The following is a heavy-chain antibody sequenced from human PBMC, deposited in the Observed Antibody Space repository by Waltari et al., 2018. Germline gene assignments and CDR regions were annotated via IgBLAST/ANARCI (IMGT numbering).Heavy chain of an antibody. V-gene: IGHV4-59*01. J-gene: IGHJ6*03. D-gene: IGHD4-4*01. CDR3: ARDYSNYGYMDV. CDR2: ISYTGST. Sequence: QLQLQESGPGLVKPSETLSLTCTVSGGSISSYSWNWIRQPPGKGLEWIGYISYTGSTNYNPSLRSRVSISVDTSKNQFSLKLSSVTAADTAVYYCARDYSNYGYMDVWGKGTTVTISS. CDR1: GGSISSYS.